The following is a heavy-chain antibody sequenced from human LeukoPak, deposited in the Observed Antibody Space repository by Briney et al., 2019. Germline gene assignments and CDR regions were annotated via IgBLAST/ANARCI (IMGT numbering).Heavy chain of an antibody. CDR1: GFTFSSYS. CDR3: AREFFGY. Sequence: PGGSLRLSCAASGFTFSSYSMNWVRQAPGKGLKWVSSISSSSYIYYADSVKGRFTISRDNAKNSLYLQMNSLRAEDTAVYYCAREFFGYWGQGTLVTVSS. V-gene: IGHV3-21*01. CDR2: ISSSSYI. J-gene: IGHJ4*02.